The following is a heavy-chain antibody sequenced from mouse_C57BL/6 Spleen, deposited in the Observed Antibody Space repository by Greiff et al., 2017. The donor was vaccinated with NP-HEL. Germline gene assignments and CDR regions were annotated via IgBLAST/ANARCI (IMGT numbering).Heavy chain of an antibody. CDR2: INPSSGYT. D-gene: IGHD1-1*01. CDR3: ARSLITTVVASFDY. J-gene: IGHJ2*01. V-gene: IGHV1-4*01. CDR1: GYTFTSYT. Sequence: QVQLQQSGAELARPGASVKMSCKASGYTFTSYTMHWVKQRPGQGLEWIGYINPSSGYTKYNQKFKDKATLTADKSSSTAYMQLSSLTSEDSAVYYCARSLITTVVASFDYWGQGTTLTVSS.